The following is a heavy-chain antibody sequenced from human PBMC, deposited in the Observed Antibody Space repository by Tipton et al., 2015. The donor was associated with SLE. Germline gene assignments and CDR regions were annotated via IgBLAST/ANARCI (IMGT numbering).Heavy chain of an antibody. D-gene: IGHD4-17*01. CDR1: GFTFSSYS. CDR2: ISSSSSYI. V-gene: IGHV3-21*04. J-gene: IGHJ4*02. Sequence: SLRLSCAASGFTFSSYSMNWVRQAPGKGLEWVSSISSSSSYIYYADSVKGRFTISRDNSKNTLYLQMNSLRAEDTAVYFCARASGGYGDYAYFDYWGQGTLVTVSS. CDR3: ARASGGYGDYAYFDY.